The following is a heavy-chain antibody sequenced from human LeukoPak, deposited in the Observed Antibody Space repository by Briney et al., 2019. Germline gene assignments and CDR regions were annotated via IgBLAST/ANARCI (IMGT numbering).Heavy chain of an antibody. CDR3: AVKTPDYYDSSGWSFDI. CDR1: GYSFTSYW. Sequence: GESLKISCKGSGYSFTSYWIGWVRQMPGKGLEWMGIIYPGDSDTGYSPSFQGQVTISADKSISTAYLQWSSLKASDTAMYYCAVKTPDYYDSSGWSFDIWGQGTMVTASS. V-gene: IGHV5-51*01. CDR2: IYPGDSDT. D-gene: IGHD3-22*01. J-gene: IGHJ3*02.